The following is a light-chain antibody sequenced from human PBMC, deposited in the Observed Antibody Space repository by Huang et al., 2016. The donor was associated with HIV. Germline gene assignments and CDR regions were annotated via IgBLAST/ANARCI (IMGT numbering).Light chain of an antibody. V-gene: IGKV1-39*01. CDR3: QQSYSTLRYT. CDR2: AAS. Sequence: DIQMTQSPSSLTASVGDRVTITCRASQSISSYLNWYQQKPGKAPKRLIYAASSLQSGVPSRLSGSGSGTDFTLTISSLQPEDFATYYCQQSYSTLRYTFGQGTKLEIK. CDR1: QSISSY. J-gene: IGKJ2*01.